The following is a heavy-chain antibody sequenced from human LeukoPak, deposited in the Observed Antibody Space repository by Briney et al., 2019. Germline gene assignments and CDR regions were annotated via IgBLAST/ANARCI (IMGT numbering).Heavy chain of an antibody. Sequence: GGSLRLSCAASGFTFSSYAMHWVRQAPGKGLEWVAVISYDGSNKYYADSVNGRFTISRDNSKNTLYLQMNSLRAEDTAVYYCARGGPSGYSYCYDYYYYYYMDVWGKGTTVTVSS. CDR3: ARGGPSGYSYCYDYYYYYYMDV. V-gene: IGHV3-30*04. J-gene: IGHJ6*03. CDR2: ISYDGSNK. D-gene: IGHD5-18*01. CDR1: GFTFSSYA.